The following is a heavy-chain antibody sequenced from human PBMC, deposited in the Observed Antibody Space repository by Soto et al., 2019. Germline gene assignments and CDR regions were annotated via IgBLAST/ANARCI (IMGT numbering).Heavy chain of an antibody. Sequence: GGSLRLSCAASGFTFSSYAMSWVRQAPGKGLEWVSAISGSGGSTYYADSVKGRFTISRDNSKNTLYLQMNSLRAEDTAVYYCAKAPRGYSGYDYFDYWGQGTLVTVSS. CDR3: AKAPRGYSGYDYFDY. V-gene: IGHV3-23*01. CDR1: GFTFSSYA. J-gene: IGHJ4*02. D-gene: IGHD5-12*01. CDR2: ISGSGGST.